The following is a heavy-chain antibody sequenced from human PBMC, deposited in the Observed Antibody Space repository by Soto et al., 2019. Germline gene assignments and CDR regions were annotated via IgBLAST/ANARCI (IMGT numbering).Heavy chain of an antibody. D-gene: IGHD1-1*01. Sequence: QVHLVQSGAEVKKPGASVKVSCKGSVYGFTTYGITWVRQAPGQGLEWMAWISAHNGNTDYAQNLQGRVTVTRDTSTSTAYMELRSLRSDDTAVYYCARGRYGDYWGQGALVTVSS. CDR2: ISAHNGNT. CDR3: ARGRYGDY. V-gene: IGHV1-18*01. J-gene: IGHJ4*02. CDR1: VYGFTTYG.